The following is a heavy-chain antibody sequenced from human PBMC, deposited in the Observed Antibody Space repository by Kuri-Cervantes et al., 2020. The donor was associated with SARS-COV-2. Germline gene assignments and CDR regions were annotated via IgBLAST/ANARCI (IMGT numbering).Heavy chain of an antibody. V-gene: IGHV1-46*03. Sequence: ASVKVSCKASGYTFTSYYMYWVRQAPGQGLEWMGIINPSGGSTSYAQKFQGRVTMTRDTSTSTVYMELSSLRSEDTAVYYCAREEEEGCSGGSCNQNWFDPWGQGTLVTVSS. CDR3: AREEEEGCSGGSCNQNWFDP. CDR2: INPSGGST. J-gene: IGHJ5*02. D-gene: IGHD2-15*01. CDR1: GYTFTSYY.